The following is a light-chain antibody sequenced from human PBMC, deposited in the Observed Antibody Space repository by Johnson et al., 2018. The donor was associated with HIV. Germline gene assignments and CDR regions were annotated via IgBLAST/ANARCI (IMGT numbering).Light chain of an antibody. V-gene: IGLV1-51*01. CDR1: SSNIGNNY. J-gene: IGLJ1*01. CDR3: GTWDSSLSPYV. CDR2: DNN. Sequence: QLVLTQPPSVSAAPGQKVTISCSGSSSNIGNNYVSWYQQLPGTAPKLLIYDNNKRPSGIPDRFSGSKSGTSATLGITGLQTGDEADYYCGTWDSSLSPYVLGTGTKVTVL.